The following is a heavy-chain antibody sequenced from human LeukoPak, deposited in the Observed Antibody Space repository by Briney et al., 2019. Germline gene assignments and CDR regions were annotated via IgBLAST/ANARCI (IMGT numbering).Heavy chain of an antibody. CDR3: ARFGYSGWNLEY. D-gene: IGHD5-12*01. CDR2: IRYDGSNK. J-gene: IGHJ4*02. Sequence: GGSLRLSCAASGFTFSSYGMHWVRQAPGKGLEWVAFIRYDGSNKYYADSVKGRFTISRDNSKNTLYLQMNSLRAEDTAVYYCARFGYSGWNLEYWGQGTLVTVSS. V-gene: IGHV3-30*02. CDR1: GFTFSSYG.